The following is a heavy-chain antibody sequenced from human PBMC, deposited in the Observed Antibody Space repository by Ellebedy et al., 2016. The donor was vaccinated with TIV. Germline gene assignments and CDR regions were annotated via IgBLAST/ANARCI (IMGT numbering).Heavy chain of an antibody. Sequence: GGSLRLXCAASGFTFSDYYMSWIRQAPGKGLEWVSSISESGRSTNYADSVKGRFTISRDNSKNTVYLQMNSLRAEDTAEYYCATRNAGRYFDSWGQGTLVTVSS. D-gene: IGHD2-2*01. J-gene: IGHJ4*02. CDR2: ISESGRST. CDR3: ATRNAGRYFDS. V-gene: IGHV3-23*01. CDR1: GFTFSDYY.